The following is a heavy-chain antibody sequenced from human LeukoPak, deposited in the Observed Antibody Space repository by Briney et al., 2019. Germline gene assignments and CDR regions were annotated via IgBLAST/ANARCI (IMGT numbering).Heavy chain of an antibody. CDR3: ARTGYCSGGSCRGMDV. J-gene: IGHJ6*02. CDR2: ISSSGSTI. V-gene: IGHV3-11*01. CDR1: GGSFSDYY. D-gene: IGHD2-15*01. Sequence: PSETLSLTCAVYGGSFSDYYMSWIRQAPGKGLEWVSYISSSGSTIYYADSVKGRFTISRDNAKNSLYLQMNSLRAEDTAVYYCARTGYCSGGSCRGMDVWGQGTTVTVSS.